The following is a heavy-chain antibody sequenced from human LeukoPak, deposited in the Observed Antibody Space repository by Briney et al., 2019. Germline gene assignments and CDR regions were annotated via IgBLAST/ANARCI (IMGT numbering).Heavy chain of an antibody. Sequence: GGSLRLSCAASGFTFSSYAMSWVRQAPGKGLEWVSSISYTGTYIYYADSVKGRFTISRDNAQNSLYLQMNSLRAEDTAIYYCVRDRGTYRPIDYWGQGTLVTVSS. D-gene: IGHD1-26*01. CDR1: GFTFSSYA. CDR3: VRDRGTYRPIDY. V-gene: IGHV3-21*04. J-gene: IGHJ4*02. CDR2: ISYTGTYI.